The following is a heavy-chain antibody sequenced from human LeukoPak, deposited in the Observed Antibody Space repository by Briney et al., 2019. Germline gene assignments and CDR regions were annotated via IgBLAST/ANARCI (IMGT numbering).Heavy chain of an antibody. CDR2: IYYSGST. CDR1: GGSISSGGYY. D-gene: IGHD6-19*01. Sequence: SETLSLTCTVSGGSISSGGYYWSWIRQHPGTGLEWIGYIYYSGSTYYNPSLKSRVTISVDTSKNQFSLKLSSVTAADTAVYYCARGNRLSSGWYGPFDYWGQGTLVTASS. V-gene: IGHV4-31*03. J-gene: IGHJ4*02. CDR3: ARGNRLSSGWYGPFDY.